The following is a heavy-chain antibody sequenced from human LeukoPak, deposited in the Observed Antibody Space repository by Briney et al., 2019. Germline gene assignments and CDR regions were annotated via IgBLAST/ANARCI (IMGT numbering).Heavy chain of an antibody. Sequence: PSETLSLTCTVSGGSISSGSYYWSWIRQPAGKGLEWIGRIYTSGSTNYNPSLKSRVTISVDTSKNQFSLKRSSVTAADTAVYYCARGPRGSSSSVGDYWGQGTLVTVSS. J-gene: IGHJ4*02. V-gene: IGHV4-61*02. CDR3: ARGPRGSSSSVGDY. CDR2: IYTSGST. CDR1: GGSISSGSYY. D-gene: IGHD6-6*01.